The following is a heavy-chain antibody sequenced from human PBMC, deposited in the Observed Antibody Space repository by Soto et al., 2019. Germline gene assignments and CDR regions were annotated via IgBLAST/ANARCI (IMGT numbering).Heavy chain of an antibody. Sequence: QAQVVQSGAEVRKPGSSVKLSCKASEGTFNSYAIAWVRQAPGQGLEWMGGIIPYYNTLNFAQKFQDRVTITADDSTNTVYMELSSLRSDDTAVYFCASGASRWYPYGFDSWAQGTLVNVSS. CDR2: IIPYYNTL. D-gene: IGHD6-13*01. CDR1: EGTFNSYA. J-gene: IGHJ4*02. V-gene: IGHV1-69*01. CDR3: ASGASRWYPYGFDS.